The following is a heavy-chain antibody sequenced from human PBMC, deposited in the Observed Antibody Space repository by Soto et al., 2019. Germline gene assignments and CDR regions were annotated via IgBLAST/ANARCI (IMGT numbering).Heavy chain of an antibody. Sequence: PSETLSLTCAVYGGSFSGHYWSWIRQPPGKGLEWIGEINHSGSTNYNPSLKSRVTISVDTSKNQFSLKLTSVIAADTAVYYCARGIALTEGVDRGAPDKYYLDSWGRGTLVTVPQ. CDR1: GGSFSGHY. V-gene: IGHV4-34*01. D-gene: IGHD2-21*01. CDR2: INHSGST. J-gene: IGHJ4*02. CDR3: ARGIALTEGVDRGAPDKYYLDS.